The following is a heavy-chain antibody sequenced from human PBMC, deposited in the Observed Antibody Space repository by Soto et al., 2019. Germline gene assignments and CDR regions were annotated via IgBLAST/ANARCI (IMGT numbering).Heavy chain of an antibody. CDR3: ATRITVFGLLIPPFDP. CDR2: INHTGGT. CDR1: GGSVNGYY. V-gene: IGHV4-34*01. D-gene: IGHD3-3*01. J-gene: IGHJ5*02. Sequence: SETLSLTGAVYGGSVNGYYSNWIRQPPGKGLEWIGEINHTGGTHYNPSLKSRVTMSVDTSKNQFSLRLSSVTAADTAIYYCATRITVFGLLIPPFDPWGQGTQVTVSS.